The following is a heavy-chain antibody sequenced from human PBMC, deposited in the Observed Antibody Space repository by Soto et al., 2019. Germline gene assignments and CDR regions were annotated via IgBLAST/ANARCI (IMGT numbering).Heavy chain of an antibody. D-gene: IGHD2-2*01. V-gene: IGHV4-34*02. CDR1: GGSFSGYY. J-gene: IGHJ4*02. Sequence: QVQLQQWGAGLLKPSENLSLTYAVYGGSFSGYYWSWIRQPPGKGLEWIGEINHSGSTNYNPSLTSRVTISVDTSKNQFSLKLSSVTAADTAVYYCARGLLGGAAIWGQGTLVTVSS. CDR2: INHSGST. CDR3: ARGLLGGAAI.